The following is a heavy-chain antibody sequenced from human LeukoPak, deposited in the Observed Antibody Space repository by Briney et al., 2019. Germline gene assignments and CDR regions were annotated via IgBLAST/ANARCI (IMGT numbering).Heavy chain of an antibody. CDR3: ARDCLYYDISGPRFDY. Sequence: PGGSLRLSCAASGFTFSSYWMSWVRQAPGKGLEWVANIKQDGSEKYYVDSVKGRFTISRDSAKNSLYLQMNSLRAEDTAVYYCARDCLYYDISGPRFDYWGQGTLVTVSS. CDR1: GFTFSSYW. V-gene: IGHV3-7*01. CDR2: IKQDGSEK. J-gene: IGHJ4*02. D-gene: IGHD3-9*01.